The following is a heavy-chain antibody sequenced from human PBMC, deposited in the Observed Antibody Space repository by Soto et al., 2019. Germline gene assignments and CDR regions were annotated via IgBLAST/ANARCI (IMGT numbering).Heavy chain of an antibody. Sequence: ASVKVSCKASGYTFTGYYMHWVRQAPGQGLEWMGWINPNSGGTNYAQKFQGRVTMTRDTSISTAYMELSRLRSDDTAVYYCARRASFGWTSRFDPWGQGSRVSAS. D-gene: IGHD3-16*01. CDR3: ARRASFGWTSRFDP. CDR2: INPNSGGT. CDR1: GYTFTGYY. V-gene: IGHV1-2*02. J-gene: IGHJ5*02.